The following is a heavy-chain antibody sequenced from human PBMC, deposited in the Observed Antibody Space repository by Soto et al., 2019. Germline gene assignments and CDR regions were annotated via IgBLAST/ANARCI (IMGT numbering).Heavy chain of an antibody. J-gene: IGHJ4*02. CDR1: GFTFSSYS. V-gene: IGHV3-21*04. CDR2: ISSSSSYI. CDR3: AKGIEYSSPPFDY. D-gene: IGHD6-6*01. Sequence: PGGSLRLSCAASGFTFSSYSMNWVRQAPGKGLEWVSSISSSSSYIYYADSVKGRFTISRDNSKNSLYLQMNSLRAEDTAVYYCAKGIEYSSPPFDYWGQGTLVTVSS.